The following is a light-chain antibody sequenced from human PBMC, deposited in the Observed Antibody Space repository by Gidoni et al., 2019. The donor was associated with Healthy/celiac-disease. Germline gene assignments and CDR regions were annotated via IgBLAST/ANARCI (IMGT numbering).Light chain of an antibody. CDR1: QSISSY. CDR3: QQGYSTPYT. CDR2: AAS. V-gene: IGKV1-39*01. Sequence: DIQITHSPSSLSASVGDRVTITCRASQSISSYLNWYQQKPGKAPKLLIYAASSLQSGVPSRFSGSGSGTDFTLTISSLQPEDFATYYCQQGYSTPYTFGQGTKLEIK. J-gene: IGKJ2*01.